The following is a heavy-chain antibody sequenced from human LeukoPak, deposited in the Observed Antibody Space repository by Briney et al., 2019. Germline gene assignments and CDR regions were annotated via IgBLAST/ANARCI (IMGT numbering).Heavy chain of an antibody. CDR3: ARDRLVRGYYYYGMDV. Sequence: SETLSLTCTVSGGSISSYYWSWIRQPPGKGLEWIGYIYYSGSTNYNPSLKSRVTMSVDTSKNQFSLKLSSVTAADTAVYYCARDRLVRGYYYYGMDVWGQGTTVTVSS. J-gene: IGHJ6*02. CDR2: IYYSGST. V-gene: IGHV4-59*01. CDR1: GGSISSYY. D-gene: IGHD6-19*01.